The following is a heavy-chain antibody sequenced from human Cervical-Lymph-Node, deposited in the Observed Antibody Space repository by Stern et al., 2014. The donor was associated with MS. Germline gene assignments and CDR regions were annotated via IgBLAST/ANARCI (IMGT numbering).Heavy chain of an antibody. CDR1: GYSFTIYY. V-gene: IGHV5-51*01. Sequence: VQLGQSGAEVKKPGESLKIYCKLSGYSFTIYYIAWVRQMPGKGLEWMGVIYPYDSDTTYSPSFQGQVTISADKSITTAYLQWSSLRASDTAMYYCARHVQGFDYWGQGTLVTVSS. J-gene: IGHJ4*02. CDR2: IYPYDSDT. CDR3: ARHVQGFDY.